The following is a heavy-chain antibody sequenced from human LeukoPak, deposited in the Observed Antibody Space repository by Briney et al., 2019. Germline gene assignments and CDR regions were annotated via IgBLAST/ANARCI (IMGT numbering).Heavy chain of an antibody. V-gene: IGHV1-2*02. CDR2: INPNSGGT. J-gene: IGHJ6*02. D-gene: IGHD3-16*01. CDR3: ARAVFGGRQLYYVREV. Sequence: ASVKVSCKASGYTFTGYYMHWVRQAPGQGLEWMGWINPNSGGTNYAQKFQGRVTMTRDTSISTAYMELSRLRSDDTAVYYCARAVFGGRQLYYVREVGGQGPTATVSS. CDR1: GYTFTGYY.